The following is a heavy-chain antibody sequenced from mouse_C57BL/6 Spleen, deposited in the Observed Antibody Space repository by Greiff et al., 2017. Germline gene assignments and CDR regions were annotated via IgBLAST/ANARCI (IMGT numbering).Heavy chain of an antibody. V-gene: IGHV1-81*01. Sequence: QVQLQQSGAELARPGASVKLSCKASGYTFTSYGISWVKQRTGQGLEWIGEIYPRSGNNYYNEKFKGKATLTADKSSSTAYMELRSLTSEDSAVYFCARSTIYYYGSSYGAMDYWGQGTSVTVAS. CDR1: GYTFTSYG. D-gene: IGHD1-1*01. CDR2: IYPRSGNN. J-gene: IGHJ4*01. CDR3: ARSTIYYYGSSYGAMDY.